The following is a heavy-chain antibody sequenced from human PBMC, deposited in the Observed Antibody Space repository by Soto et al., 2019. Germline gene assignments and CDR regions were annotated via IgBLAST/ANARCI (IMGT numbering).Heavy chain of an antibody. Sequence: ASVKVSCKASGYTFTSYGISWVRQAPGQGLEWMGWISAYNGNTNYAQKLQGRVTMTTDTSTSTAYMELRSLRSDDTAVYYCARDDPLPPAYSGYDTGFDYWGQGTLVTVSS. CDR2: ISAYNGNT. D-gene: IGHD5-12*01. J-gene: IGHJ4*02. V-gene: IGHV1-18*01. CDR1: GYTFTSYG. CDR3: ARDDPLPPAYSGYDTGFDY.